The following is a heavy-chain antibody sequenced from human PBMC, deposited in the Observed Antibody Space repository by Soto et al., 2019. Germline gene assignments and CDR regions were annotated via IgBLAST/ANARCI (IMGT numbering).Heavy chain of an antibody. CDR2: XNPXGXXX. CDR1: GYTFTSYY. V-gene: IGHV1-46*01. CDR3: AVGGNYLSMDV. Sequence: ASVKVSCKASGYTFTSYYMHWVRLAPGQGLEWXGIXNPXGXXXSXXXQFQGRVIMTRDTSTSTVYMEMSSLRSEDTAVYYCAVGGNYLSMDVWGQGTTVTVSS. D-gene: IGHD4-4*01. J-gene: IGHJ6*02.